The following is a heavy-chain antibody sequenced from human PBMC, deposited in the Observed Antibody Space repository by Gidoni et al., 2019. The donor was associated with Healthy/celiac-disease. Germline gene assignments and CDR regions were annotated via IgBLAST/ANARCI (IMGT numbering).Heavy chain of an antibody. CDR1: GFTVSSNY. CDR3: ARALSGYPSGSYGMDV. D-gene: IGHD3-10*01. V-gene: IGHV3-53*01. J-gene: IGHJ6*02. CDR2: IYSGGST. Sequence: EVQLGESGGGLIQPGGSLRISCAASGFTVSSNYMSWVRQAPGKGLEWVSVIYSGGSTYYADSVKGRFTISRDNSKNTLYLQMNSLRAEDTAVYYCARALSGYPSGSYGMDVWGQGTTVTVSS.